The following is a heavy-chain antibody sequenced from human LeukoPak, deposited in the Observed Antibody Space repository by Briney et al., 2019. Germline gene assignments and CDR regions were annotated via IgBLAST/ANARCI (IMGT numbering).Heavy chain of an antibody. V-gene: IGHV3-23*01. D-gene: IGHD3-22*01. Sequence: PGGSLRLSCAASGFTFSSYAMSWVRQAPGKGLEWVSTISGSGGGTYYADSVKGRITISRDNSKNTLFLQMNSLRAEDTAVYYCAKGATVVVVTAIQYWGQGTLVTVSS. CDR3: AKGATVVVVTAIQY. CDR1: GFTFSSYA. J-gene: IGHJ1*01. CDR2: ISGSGGGT.